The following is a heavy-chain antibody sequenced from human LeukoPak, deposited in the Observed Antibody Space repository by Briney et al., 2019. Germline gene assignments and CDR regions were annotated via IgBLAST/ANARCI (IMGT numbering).Heavy chain of an antibody. CDR3: ARFDVVVVPAANGDFDY. D-gene: IGHD2-2*01. V-gene: IGHV3-21*01. Sequence: GGCLRVSCAASGFTFSSYSMNWVRQAPGKGGEWASSISSSCSYIYYADSVKGRFTISRDNAKNSLYLQMNSLRAEDTAVYYCARFDVVVVPAANGDFDYWGQGTLVTVSS. CDR2: ISSSCSYI. J-gene: IGHJ4*02. CDR1: GFTFSSYS.